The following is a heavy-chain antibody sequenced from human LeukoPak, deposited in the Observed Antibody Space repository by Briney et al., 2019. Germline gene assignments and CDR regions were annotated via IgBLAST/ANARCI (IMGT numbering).Heavy chain of an antibody. CDR3: AKDIVVVPAAIGWFDP. CDR1: GFTFSSSA. J-gene: IGHJ5*02. V-gene: IGHV3-23*01. Sequence: GGSLRLSCAASGFTFSSSAMSWVRQVPGKGLEWVSGISASGGSTYYADSVKGRFTISRDNSKNTLYLQMNSLRAEDTAVYYCAKDIVVVPAAIGWFDPWGQGTLVTVSS. CDR2: ISASGGST. D-gene: IGHD2-2*02.